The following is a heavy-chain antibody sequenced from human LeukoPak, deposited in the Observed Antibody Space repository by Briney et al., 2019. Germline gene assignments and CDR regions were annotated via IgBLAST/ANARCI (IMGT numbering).Heavy chain of an antibody. CDR2: IYGNGATT. J-gene: IGHJ4*02. Sequence: GGSLRLSCAVSVFTFSSYAMNWVRQAPGKGLEWVSIIYGNGATTDYADSVKGRFTISRDDSKNTLYLQMNSLRAEDTAVYYYARKYSGFDYWGQGTLVTVSS. V-gene: IGHV3-23*01. CDR1: VFTFSSYA. CDR3: ARKYSGFDY. D-gene: IGHD5-12*01.